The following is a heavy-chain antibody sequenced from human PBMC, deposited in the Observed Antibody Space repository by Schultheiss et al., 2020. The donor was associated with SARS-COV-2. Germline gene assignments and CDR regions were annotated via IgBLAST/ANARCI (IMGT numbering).Heavy chain of an antibody. Sequence: SQTLSLTCTVSGGSISSGDYYWSWIRQPPGKGLEWIGYIYYSGSTYYNPSLKSRVTISVDTSKNQFSLKLSSVTAADTAVYYCARLRTMTTVTYAFDIWGQGTMVTVSS. CDR2: IYYSGST. CDR1: GGSISSGDYY. J-gene: IGHJ3*02. CDR3: ARLRTMTTVTYAFDI. D-gene: IGHD4-11*01. V-gene: IGHV4-30-4*01.